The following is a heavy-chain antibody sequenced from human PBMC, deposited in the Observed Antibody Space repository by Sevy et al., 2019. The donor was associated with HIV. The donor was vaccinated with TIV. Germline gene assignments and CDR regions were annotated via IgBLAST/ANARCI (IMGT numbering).Heavy chain of an antibody. J-gene: IGHJ4*02. CDR3: ARHLQAGFVVVPAAINPFDY. CDR1: GGSISSSSYY. D-gene: IGHD2-2*02. Sequence: SETLSLTCTVSGGSISSSSYYWGWIRQPPGKGLEWIGSIYYSGSTYYNPSLKSRFTISVDTSKNQFSLKLSSVTAADTAVYYCARHLQAGFVVVPAAINPFDYWGQGTLVTVSS. CDR2: IYYSGST. V-gene: IGHV4-39*01.